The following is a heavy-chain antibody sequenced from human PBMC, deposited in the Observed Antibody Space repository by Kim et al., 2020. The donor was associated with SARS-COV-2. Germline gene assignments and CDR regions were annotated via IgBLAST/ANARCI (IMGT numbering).Heavy chain of an antibody. CDR1: GFTFSDHY. V-gene: IGHV3-72*01. CDR3: ARVAPTYYFDY. CDR2: TRNKARSYTT. Sequence: GGSLRLSCAASGFTFSDHYMDWVRQAPGKGLEWVGRTRNKARSYTTEYAASVKGRFTISRDDSTDSLYLQMNSLKTEDTAVYYCARVAPTYYFDYWGQGTLVTVSS. D-gene: IGHD1-26*01. J-gene: IGHJ4*02.